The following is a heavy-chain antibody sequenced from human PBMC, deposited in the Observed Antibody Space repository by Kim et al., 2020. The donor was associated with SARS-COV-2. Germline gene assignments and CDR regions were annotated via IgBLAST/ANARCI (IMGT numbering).Heavy chain of an antibody. Sequence: ASVKVSCKASGYTFTSYGISWVRQAPGQGLEWMGWISAYNGNTNYAQKLQGRVTMTTDTSTSTAYMELRSLRSDDTAVYYCARDRPVLRFLEWLLEGYYGMDVWGQGTTVTVSS. CDR1: GYTFTSYG. CDR2: ISAYNGNT. D-gene: IGHD3-3*01. J-gene: IGHJ6*02. V-gene: IGHV1-18*01. CDR3: ARDRPVLRFLEWLLEGYYGMDV.